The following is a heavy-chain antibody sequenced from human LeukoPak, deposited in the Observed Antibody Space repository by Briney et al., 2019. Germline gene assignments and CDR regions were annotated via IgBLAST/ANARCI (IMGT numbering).Heavy chain of an antibody. J-gene: IGHJ4*02. CDR1: GFTFSDYY. Sequence: PGGSLRLSCAASGFTFSDYYMSWIRQAPGKGLEWVSYISSSGSTIYYADSVKGRFTISRDNAKNSLYLQMNSLRAEDTAVYYCARATIARLGPAAAGTYGYWGQGTLVTVSS. CDR3: ARATIARLGPAAAGTYGY. CDR2: ISSSGSTI. D-gene: IGHD6-13*01. V-gene: IGHV3-11*01.